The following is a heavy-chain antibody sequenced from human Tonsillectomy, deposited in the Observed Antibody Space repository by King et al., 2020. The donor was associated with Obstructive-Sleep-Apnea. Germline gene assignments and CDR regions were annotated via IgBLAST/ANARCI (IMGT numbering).Heavy chain of an antibody. CDR3: ARSDCSGGTCYFPYDY. V-gene: IGHV1-69*04. J-gene: IGHJ4*02. CDR1: GGTFSGYA. Sequence: QLVQSGAEMKKPGSSVKVSCKASGGTFSGYAISWVRQAPGQGLEWMGGIIPILGLANYAQKFQGRVTITADKSTSTAYLELSSLRSEDTAVYYCARSDCSGGTCYFPYDYWGQGTLVTVSS. D-gene: IGHD2-15*01. CDR2: IIPILGLA.